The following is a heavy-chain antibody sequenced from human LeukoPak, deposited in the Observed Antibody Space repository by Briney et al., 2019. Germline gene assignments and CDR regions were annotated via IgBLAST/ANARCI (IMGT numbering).Heavy chain of an antibody. Sequence: PGGSLRLSCAASGFTFNSYAMSWVRQAPEKGLEWVATISGSGGGTYYADSVKGRFTISRDNAKNSVYLQMNSLRAEDTAVYYCARAYYYGGNPRYFDYWGQGTLVTVSS. D-gene: IGHD4-23*01. CDR3: ARAYYYGGNPRYFDY. V-gene: IGHV3-23*01. J-gene: IGHJ4*02. CDR1: GFTFNSYA. CDR2: ISGSGGGT.